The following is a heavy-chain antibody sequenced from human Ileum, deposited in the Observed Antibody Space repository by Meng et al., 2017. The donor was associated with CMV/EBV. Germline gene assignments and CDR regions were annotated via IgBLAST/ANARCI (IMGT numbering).Heavy chain of an antibody. J-gene: IGHJ6*02. CDR2: INPNSGGT. V-gene: IGHV1-2*02. D-gene: IGHD3-10*01. Sequence: ASEKVSCKASGYTFTGYYIHWVRQAPGQGLEWMGWINPNSGGTNYAQKFQGRVTMTRDTSISTAYMELSRLRSDDTAVYYCARGYYYGSGGLEAMDVWGQGTTVTVSS. CDR3: ARGYYYGSGGLEAMDV. CDR1: GYTFTGYY.